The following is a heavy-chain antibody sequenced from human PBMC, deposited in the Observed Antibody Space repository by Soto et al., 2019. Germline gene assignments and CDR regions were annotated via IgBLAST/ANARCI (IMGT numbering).Heavy chain of an antibody. CDR2: ISPNSTTI. Sequence: GGSLRLSCAASGFTFSSYEMNWVRQAPGKGLEWISYISPNSTTIYYSDSVKGRFTISRDNAKSSLNLQMNSLRAEDTAVYYCARAAGTLVRGVYGMDVWGQGTTVTVSS. V-gene: IGHV3-48*03. CDR3: ARAAGTLVRGVYGMDV. CDR1: GFTFSSYE. D-gene: IGHD3-10*01. J-gene: IGHJ6*02.